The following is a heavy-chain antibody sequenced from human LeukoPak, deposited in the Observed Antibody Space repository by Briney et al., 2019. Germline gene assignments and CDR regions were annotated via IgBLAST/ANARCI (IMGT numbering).Heavy chain of an antibody. V-gene: IGHV1-18*01. D-gene: IGHD5-12*01. CDR3: ARDTYSGYDYDPYYFDY. CDR2: ISAYNGNT. CDR1: GYTFTNYG. Sequence: ASVTLRRTASGYTFTNYGIIWVRQAPGQGLEWMGWISAYNGNTNYAQKLQGRVTMTTGTSTRTAYIEPRSLRSDDTAVYYCARDTYSGYDYDPYYFDYWGDG. J-gene: IGHJ4*01.